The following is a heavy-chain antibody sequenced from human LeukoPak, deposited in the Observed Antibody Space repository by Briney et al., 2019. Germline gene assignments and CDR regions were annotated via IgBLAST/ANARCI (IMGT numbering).Heavy chain of an antibody. Sequence: QPGRSLRLSCAASGFIFSNYALHWVRQAPGKGLEWVAGLSHDESHKSYADSVRGRFTISRDNSKNTLYLQMNSLRVEDTAVYYCARLPAYYYGMDVWGQGTTVTVTS. CDR1: GFIFSNYA. CDR3: ARLPAYYYGMDV. CDR2: LSHDESHK. V-gene: IGHV3-30*14. J-gene: IGHJ6*02.